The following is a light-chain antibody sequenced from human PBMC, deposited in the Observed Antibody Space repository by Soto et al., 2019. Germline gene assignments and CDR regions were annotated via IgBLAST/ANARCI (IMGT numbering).Light chain of an antibody. J-gene: IGKJ1*01. CDR3: QQYDHWWT. CDR1: QTVRNNY. V-gene: IGKV3-20*01. CDR2: DAS. Sequence: EFVLTQSPGTLSLSPGERATLSCRASQTVRNNYLAWYQQKPGQDPRLLIYDASSRATGIPDRFSGGGSGTDFTLTISRLEPEDFAVYYCQQYDHWWTFGQGTKVDIK.